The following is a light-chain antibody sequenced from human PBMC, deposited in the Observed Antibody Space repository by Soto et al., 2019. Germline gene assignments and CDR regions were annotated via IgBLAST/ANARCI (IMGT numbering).Light chain of an antibody. Sequence: QSALTQPASVSGSPGQSITISCTGTSSDVGSYNLVSWYQQHPGKAPKLMIYEGSKRPSGGSNRFSGSKSGNTASLTISGLQAEDEADYYCCSYADSSTYVVFGGGTQLTVL. CDR2: EGS. CDR1: SSDVGSYNL. V-gene: IGLV2-23*01. CDR3: CSYADSSTYVV. J-gene: IGLJ2*01.